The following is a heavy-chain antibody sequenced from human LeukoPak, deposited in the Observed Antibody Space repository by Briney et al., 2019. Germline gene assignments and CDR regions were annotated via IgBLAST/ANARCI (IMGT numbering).Heavy chain of an antibody. CDR3: ARAGGYCSSTSCYEYDY. CDR2: INHSGGT. D-gene: IGHD2-2*01. CDR1: GGSFSGYY. J-gene: IGHJ4*02. V-gene: IGHV4-34*01. Sequence: SETLSLTCAVYGGSFSGYYWSWIRQPPGKGLEWIGEINHSGGTNYNPSLKSRVTISVDTSKNQFSLKLSSVTAADTAVYYCARAGGYCSSTSCYEYDYWGQGTLVTVSS.